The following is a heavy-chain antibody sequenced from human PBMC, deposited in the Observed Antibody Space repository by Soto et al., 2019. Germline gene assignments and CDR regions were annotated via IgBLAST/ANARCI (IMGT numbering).Heavy chain of an antibody. J-gene: IGHJ3*02. Sequence: GGSLRLSCGVSGFPFSFYGFRWVRQSPGKGLEWLGVIVSDGSAIYHADSLEGRFFISRDNSKDILYLQMNSLRVEDTAVYYCARDDAFDNENGFDMWGQGTMVTVSS. V-gene: IGHV3-33*01. CDR1: GFPFSFYG. CDR2: IVSDGSAI. CDR3: ARDDAFDNENGFDM. D-gene: IGHD3-3*02.